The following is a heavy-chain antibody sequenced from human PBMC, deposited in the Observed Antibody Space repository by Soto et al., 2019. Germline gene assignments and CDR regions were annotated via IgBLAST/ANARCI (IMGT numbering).Heavy chain of an antibody. Sequence: GASVKVSCKASGFTFTSSAVQWVRQARGQRLEWIGWIVVGSGNTNYAQKFQERVTITRDMSTSTAYMELSSLRSEDTAVYSGAADPLEYSSSRYWYFDLWGRGTLVTVSS. V-gene: IGHV1-58*01. CDR1: GFTFTSSA. D-gene: IGHD6-6*01. J-gene: IGHJ2*01. CDR2: IVVGSGNT. CDR3: AADPLEYSSSRYWYFDL.